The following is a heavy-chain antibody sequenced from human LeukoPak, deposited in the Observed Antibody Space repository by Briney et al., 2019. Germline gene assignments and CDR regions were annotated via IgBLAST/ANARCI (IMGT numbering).Heavy chain of an antibody. Sequence: SETLSLTCTVSGGSITTNYWGWIRQPPGKGPEWIAYMYHDGATYYNPSLESRVTISMDTSKKQLSLKLSSVTAADTAVYYCARRRTGDYFDYWGQGTLVTVSS. J-gene: IGHJ4*02. CDR2: MYHDGAT. CDR3: ARRRTGDYFDY. D-gene: IGHD1-14*01. CDR1: GGSITTNY. V-gene: IGHV4-59*12.